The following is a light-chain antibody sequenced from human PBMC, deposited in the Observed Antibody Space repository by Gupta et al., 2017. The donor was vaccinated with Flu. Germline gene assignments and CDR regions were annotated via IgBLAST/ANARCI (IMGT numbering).Light chain of an antibody. Sequence: SPRNTVTISCTRSSGNNASNYVHWYQQPPVMLLSNEIYEDTEIPSGFSHRISGSTDTFTNTGAHAVAGVDYYYEAAYYSHSYEVFGGGTKLTVL. CDR2: EDT. V-gene: IGLV6-57*01. CDR1: SGNNASNY. CDR3: HSYEV. J-gene: IGLJ3*02.